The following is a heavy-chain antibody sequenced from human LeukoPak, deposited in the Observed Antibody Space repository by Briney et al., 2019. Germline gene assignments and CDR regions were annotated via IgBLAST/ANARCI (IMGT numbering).Heavy chain of an antibody. J-gene: IGHJ5*02. CDR3: ARVKYYDISWGFDP. Sequence: SETLSLTCSVSGGSISSYYWSWIRQPPGKGLEWIGYIYYSGRTNYNPSLKSRVTISVDTSKNQFSLKLSSVTAADTAVYYCARVKYYDISWGFDPWGQGTLVTVSS. D-gene: IGHD3-9*01. V-gene: IGHV4-59*08. CDR1: GGSISSYY. CDR2: IYYSGRT.